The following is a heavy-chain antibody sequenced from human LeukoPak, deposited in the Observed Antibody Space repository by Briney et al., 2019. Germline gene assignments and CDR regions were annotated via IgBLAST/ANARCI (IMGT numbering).Heavy chain of an antibody. Sequence: PGGSLRLSCAASGFTFSSYAMHWVRQAPGKGLEYVSVISSNGGNTYYANSVKGRFTISRDNSKNTLYLQMGSLRAEDMAVYYCARRGYDDAFDIWGQGTMVTVSS. CDR3: ARRGYDDAFDI. CDR1: GFTFSSYA. V-gene: IGHV3-64*01. D-gene: IGHD2-15*01. CDR2: ISSNGGNT. J-gene: IGHJ3*02.